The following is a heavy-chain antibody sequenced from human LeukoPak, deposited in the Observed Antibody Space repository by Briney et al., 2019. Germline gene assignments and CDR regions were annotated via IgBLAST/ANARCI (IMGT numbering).Heavy chain of an antibody. V-gene: IGHV7-4-1*02. CDR1: GYTFTSYA. Sequence: ASVKVSCKASGYTFTSYAMNWVRQAPGQGLEWMGWINTNTGNPAYAQGFTGRFVFSLDTSVSTAYLQISSLKAEDTAVYYCARVTRDLSYYYGSGSRYYYYYGMDVWGQGTTVTVTS. J-gene: IGHJ6*02. D-gene: IGHD3-10*01. CDR2: INTNTGNP. CDR3: ARVTRDLSYYYGSGSRYYYYYGMDV.